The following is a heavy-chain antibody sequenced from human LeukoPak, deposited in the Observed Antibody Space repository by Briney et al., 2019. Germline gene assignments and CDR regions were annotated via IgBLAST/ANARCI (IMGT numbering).Heavy chain of an antibody. Sequence: GGSVSLFCAACGFTFSIYAMHWVRQAPGKGRECVAVISYDGSNKYYADCVKGRFTISRDNSKNTLYLQMNSLRAEDTAVYYCARERAAGGNWFDPWGQGTLVTVSS. J-gene: IGHJ5*02. V-gene: IGHV3-30-3*01. CDR1: GFTFSIYA. CDR2: ISYDGSNK. D-gene: IGHD6-13*01. CDR3: ARERAAGGNWFDP.